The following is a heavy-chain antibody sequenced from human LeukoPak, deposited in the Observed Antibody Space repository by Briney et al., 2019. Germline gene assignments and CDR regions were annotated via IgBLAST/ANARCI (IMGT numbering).Heavy chain of an antibody. V-gene: IGHV3-48*04. CDR3: ARVQLPTAAGRLERPTGYLDRDRGIDY. CDR1: GFTFSSYS. CDR2: ISSSGSTI. D-gene: IGHD6-13*01. J-gene: IGHJ4*02. Sequence: TGGSLRLSCAASGFTFSSYSMNWVRQAPGKGLEWVSYISSSGSTIYYADSVKGRFTISRDNAKNSLYLQMNSLRAEDTAVYYCARVQLPTAAGRLERPTGYLDRDRGIDYWGQGTLVTVSS.